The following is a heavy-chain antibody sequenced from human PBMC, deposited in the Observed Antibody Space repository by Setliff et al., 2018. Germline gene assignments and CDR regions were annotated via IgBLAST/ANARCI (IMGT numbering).Heavy chain of an antibody. Sequence: SVKVSCKASGGNFNNYAINWVRQAPGQGLEWVGRIIPLFGTTNLAQEFQGRVTTTADESTETTYMDLTSLRSEDTAVYYCARGYQVTPPRADAFDIWGQGTLVTVS. CDR3: ARGYQVTPPRADAFDI. V-gene: IGHV1-69*13. D-gene: IGHD2-2*01. J-gene: IGHJ3*02. CDR2: IIPLFGTT. CDR1: GGNFNNYA.